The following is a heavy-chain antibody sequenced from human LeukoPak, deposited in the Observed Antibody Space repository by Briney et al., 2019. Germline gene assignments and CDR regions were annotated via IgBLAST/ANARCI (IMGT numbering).Heavy chain of an antibody. D-gene: IGHD6-19*01. CDR1: SYTFTSYG. V-gene: IGHV1-18*01. Sequence: ASVKVSCKASSYTFTSYGISWVRQAPGQGLEWVGWISAYNGNTNYAQKLQGRVTMTTDESTSTAYMELSSLRSEETAVYYCARDRPYSTGWYVRGYFDSWGQGTLVTVSS. J-gene: IGHJ4*02. CDR2: ISAYNGNT. CDR3: ARDRPYSTGWYVRGYFDS.